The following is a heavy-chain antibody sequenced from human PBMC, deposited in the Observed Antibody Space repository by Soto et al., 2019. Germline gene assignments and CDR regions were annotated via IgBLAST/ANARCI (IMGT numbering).Heavy chain of an antibody. D-gene: IGHD1-26*01. CDR3: PEERKTLHYYQQYGMEV. Sequence: SVXVAFKACWFTLTISALQLVRQARGQRLDCIGWIVVGSGNTKYAQKFQERVTITRDMSTSTAYMELSSLRSEDTAVYYCPEERKTLHYYQQYGMEVCGQRTTVNVYS. V-gene: IGHV1-58*01. J-gene: IGHJ6*01. CDR1: WFTLTISA. CDR2: IVVGSGNT.